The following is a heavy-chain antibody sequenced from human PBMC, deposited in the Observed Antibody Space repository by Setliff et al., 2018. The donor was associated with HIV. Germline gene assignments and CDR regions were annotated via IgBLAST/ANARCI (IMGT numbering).Heavy chain of an antibody. V-gene: IGHV4-61*09. D-gene: IGHD4-17*01. J-gene: IGHJ3*01. CDR3: ARVSEITAADYGDYGNAFDL. CDR2: IYTTGST. Sequence: SETLSLTCAVSGHSISSGAYYWNWIRQPAGKGLGWIGHIYTTGSTNYNPPLKSRVTISVDTSKNQFSLKLRSVTAADTAVYYCARVSEITAADYGDYGNAFDLWGQGTMVTVSS. CDR1: GHSISSGAYY.